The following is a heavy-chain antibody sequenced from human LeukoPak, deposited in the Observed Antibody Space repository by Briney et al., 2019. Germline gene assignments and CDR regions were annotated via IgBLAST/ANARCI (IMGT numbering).Heavy chain of an antibody. J-gene: IGHJ5*02. CDR1: GYTFTSYY. Sequence: GASVKVSCKASGYTFTSYYMHWVRQAPGQGLEWMGIINPSGGSTSYAQKFQGRVTMIRDTSTSTVYMELSSLRSEDTAVYYCARDRRDCSGGSCYGGSWFDPWGQGTLVTVSS. CDR2: INPSGGST. CDR3: ARDRRDCSGGSCYGGSWFDP. V-gene: IGHV1-46*01. D-gene: IGHD2-15*01.